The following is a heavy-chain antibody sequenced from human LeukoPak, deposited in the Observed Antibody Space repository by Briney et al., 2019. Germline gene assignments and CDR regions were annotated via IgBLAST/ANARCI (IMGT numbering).Heavy chain of an antibody. CDR1: GGSISSYY. D-gene: IGHD4-17*01. CDR2: IYYSGST. CDR3: ARQDYGDYGDANWFDP. J-gene: IGHJ5*02. V-gene: IGHV4-59*08. Sequence: SETLSLTYTVSGGSISSYYWSWIRQPPGKGLEWIGYIYYSGSTNYNPSLKSRVTISVDTSKNQFSLKLSSVTAADTAVYYCARQDYGDYGDANWFDPWGQGTLVTVSS.